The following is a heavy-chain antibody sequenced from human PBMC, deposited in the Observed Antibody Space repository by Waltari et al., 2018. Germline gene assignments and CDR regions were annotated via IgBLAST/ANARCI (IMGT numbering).Heavy chain of an antibody. V-gene: IGHV3-74*01. D-gene: IGHD2-21*02. CDR1: EFTFSGYW. CDR2: INSDESST. CDR3: ASQNGGNSWWLDP. J-gene: IGHJ5*02. Sequence: EVQLVESGGGLVQPGGSLRLSCVASEFTFSGYWMHWVRQAPGKGLVWVSRINSDESSTGYADSVKGRFTISRDNAKNTLYLQMNSLRAEDTAVYYCASQNGGNSWWLDPWGQGTLVTVSS.